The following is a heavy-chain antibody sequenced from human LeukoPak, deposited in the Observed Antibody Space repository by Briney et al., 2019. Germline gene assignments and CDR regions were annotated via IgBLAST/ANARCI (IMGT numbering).Heavy chain of an antibody. CDR2: ISWNGGST. Sequence: PGGSLRLSCAASGFSFTTYWMSWVRQAPGKGLEWVSGISWNGGSTGYADSVKGRFTISRDDSKNTLYLQMNRLKTEDTAVYYCTTLRPWIQPRWGQGTMVTVSS. J-gene: IGHJ3*01. D-gene: IGHD5-18*01. V-gene: IGHV3-20*04. CDR1: GFSFTTYW. CDR3: TTLRPWIQPR.